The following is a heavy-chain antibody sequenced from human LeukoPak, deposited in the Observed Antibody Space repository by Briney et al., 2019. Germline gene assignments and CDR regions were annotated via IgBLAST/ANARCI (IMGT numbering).Heavy chain of an antibody. D-gene: IGHD4-23*01. V-gene: IGHV3-23*01. Sequence: GGSLRLSCAGAGFTFSNYGMSWVRRAPGKGLEWVSVISRSGTETYHADSVRGRFTISRDNAKNTLYLQMNSLRAEDTAVYYCAKKSPDSSGNPAYDWGQGTLVTVSS. CDR1: GFTFSNYG. CDR3: AKKSPDSSGNPAYD. CDR2: ISRSGTET. J-gene: IGHJ4*02.